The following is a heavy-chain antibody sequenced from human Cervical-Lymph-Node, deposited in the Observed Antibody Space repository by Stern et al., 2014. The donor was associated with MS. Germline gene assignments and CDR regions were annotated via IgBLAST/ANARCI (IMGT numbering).Heavy chain of an antibody. J-gene: IGHJ4*02. D-gene: IGHD5/OR15-5a*01. CDR3: ARDRDPSSTGDFDY. V-gene: IGHV1-2*06. CDR1: GYTFTDFY. CDR2: LNPDSGGS. Sequence: QVQLMQSGAELKMPGASVKVSCKTSGYTFTDFYMHWVRQAPGQGLEWMGRLNPDSGGSNYAQRFQGRVTMTRDKSISAAYMELTRLTSDDTAVYFCARDRDPSSTGDFDYWGQGTQVTVSS.